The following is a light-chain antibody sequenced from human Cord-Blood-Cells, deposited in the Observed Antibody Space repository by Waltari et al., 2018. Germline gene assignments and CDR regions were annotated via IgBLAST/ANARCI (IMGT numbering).Light chain of an antibody. J-gene: IGKJ1*01. Sequence: DIQMTQSPSSLSASVGDSVTITCRASQSISSYLNWYQQKPGKAPKLLIYAASSLQSGVPSRFSGSGSGTDFTLTISSLKPEDFATYYCQQSYSTPWTFGQGTKVEIK. CDR3: QQSYSTPWT. V-gene: IGKV1-39*01. CDR2: AAS. CDR1: QSISSY.